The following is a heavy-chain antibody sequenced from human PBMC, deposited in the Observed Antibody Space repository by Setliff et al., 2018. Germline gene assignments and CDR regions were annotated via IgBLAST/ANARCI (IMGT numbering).Heavy chain of an antibody. CDR2: TYSGGET. CDR3: RVWLGDLSRDF. D-gene: IGHD3-10*01. V-gene: IGHV3-53*01. J-gene: IGHJ4*02. Sequence: LRLSCAASGFSFSRYEMSWVRQAPGKGLEWLSVTYSGGETKYADSVNGRFTISRDASENSISLQMNSLRVGDTAVYFCRVWLGDLSRDFWGQGTLVTVSS. CDR1: GFSFSRYE.